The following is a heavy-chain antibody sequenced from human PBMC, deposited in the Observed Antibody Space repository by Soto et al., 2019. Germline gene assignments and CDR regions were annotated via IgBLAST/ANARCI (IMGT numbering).Heavy chain of an antibody. CDR2: IIPIFGTA. V-gene: IGHV1-69*01. Sequence: TCKASGGTFSSYAISWVRQAPGQGLEWMGGIIPIFGTANYAQKFQGRVTITADESTSTAYMELSSLRSEDTAVYYCARDGLSDGYNLPYYYYGMDVWGQGTTVTVSS. CDR3: ARDGLSDGYNLPYYYYGMDV. CDR1: GGTFSSYA. D-gene: IGHD2-21*01. J-gene: IGHJ6*02.